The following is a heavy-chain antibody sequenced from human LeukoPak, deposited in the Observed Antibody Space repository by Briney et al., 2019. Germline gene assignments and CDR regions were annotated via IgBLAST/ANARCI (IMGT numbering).Heavy chain of an antibody. CDR2: ISSSGSTI. D-gene: IGHD3-10*02. CDR1: GFTFNSYA. J-gene: IGHJ6*04. V-gene: IGHV3-48*03. CDR3: AELGITMIGGV. Sequence: GGSVRLSCAASGFTFNSYAMRWVRPAPGKGLEGVSYISSSGSTIYYADSVKGRFTISRDNAKNSLYLQMNSLRAEDTAVYYCAELGITMIGGVWGKGTTVTISS.